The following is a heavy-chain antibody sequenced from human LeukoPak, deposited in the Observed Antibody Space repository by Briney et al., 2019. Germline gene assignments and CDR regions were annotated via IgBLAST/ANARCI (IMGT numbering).Heavy chain of an antibody. Sequence: GGSLRLSCVASGFTFSHYAMSWVRQAPGKGLEWVSAVSGRGDDTYYADSVKGRFTISRDNSKNTLSLELNSLRAEDTAIYYCPRGYTFGNFDYWGQGALVTVSS. CDR3: PRGYTFGNFDY. CDR2: VSGRGDDT. V-gene: IGHV3-23*01. D-gene: IGHD5-18*01. J-gene: IGHJ4*02. CDR1: GFTFSHYA.